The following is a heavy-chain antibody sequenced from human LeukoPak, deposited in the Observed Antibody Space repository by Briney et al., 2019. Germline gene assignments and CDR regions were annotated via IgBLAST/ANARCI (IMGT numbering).Heavy chain of an antibody. Sequence: ASVEVSCKVSGYTFTDYYMHWVQQAPGKGLEWMGLVDPEDSETIYAEKFQGRVTITADTSTDTAYMELSSLRSEDTAVYYCATNHDYFGFPPFDYWGQGTLVTVSS. CDR2: VDPEDSET. CDR1: GYTFTDYY. D-gene: IGHD2/OR15-2a*01. J-gene: IGHJ4*02. CDR3: ATNHDYFGFPPFDY. V-gene: IGHV1-69-2*01.